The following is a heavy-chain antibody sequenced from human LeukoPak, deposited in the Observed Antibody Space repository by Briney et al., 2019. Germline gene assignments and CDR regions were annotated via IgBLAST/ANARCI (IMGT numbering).Heavy chain of an antibody. V-gene: IGHV4-4*02. Sequence: SGTLSLTCAVSGGSISSSNWWSWVRQPPGKGLEWIGEIYHSGSTNYNPSLKSRVTISVDKFKNQFSLKLSSVAAADTAVYYCARVLGAASDDAFDIWGQGTMVTVSS. CDR1: GGSISSSNW. CDR2: IYHSGST. D-gene: IGHD6-13*01. CDR3: ARVLGAASDDAFDI. J-gene: IGHJ3*02.